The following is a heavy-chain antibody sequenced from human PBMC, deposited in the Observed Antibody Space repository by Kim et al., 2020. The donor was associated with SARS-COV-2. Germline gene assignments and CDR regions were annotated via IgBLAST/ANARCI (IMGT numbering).Heavy chain of an antibody. D-gene: IGHD6-13*01. V-gene: IGHV4-59*01. CDR3: ARDGFQQQLSY. Sequence: SETLSLTCTVSGGSISSYYWSWIRQPPGKGLEWIGYIYYSGSTNYNPSLKSRVTISLDTSKNQFSLKLSTVTAADTAVYYCARDGFQQQLSYWGQGTLVTVSS. CDR2: IYYSGST. J-gene: IGHJ4*02. CDR1: GGSISSYY.